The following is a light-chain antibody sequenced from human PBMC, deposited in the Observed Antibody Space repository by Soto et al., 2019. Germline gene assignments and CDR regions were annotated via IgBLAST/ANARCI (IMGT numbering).Light chain of an antibody. CDR1: RSDVGAYKY. V-gene: IGLV2-8*01. CDR2: EVN. Sequence: QSVLTQPPSASGSPGQSVTISCTGTRSDVGAYKYVSWYQRHPGKAPKLIIYEVNKRPSGVPDRFSGSKSGNTASLTVSGLQAEDEGDYYCSSYAGNNNLYVFGPGTKLTVL. J-gene: IGLJ1*01. CDR3: SSYAGNNNLYV.